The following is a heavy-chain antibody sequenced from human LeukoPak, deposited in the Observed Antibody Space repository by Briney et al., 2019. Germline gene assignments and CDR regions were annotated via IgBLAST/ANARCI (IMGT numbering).Heavy chain of an antibody. CDR3: AKTFWRGLARLFLLPKGR. V-gene: IGHV3-66*01. D-gene: IGHD3-9*01. J-gene: IGHJ6*02. CDR2: AYSDGNT. CDR1: GITVNSTY. Sequence: GGSLRLSCAASGITVNSTYISWVRQAPGKGLEWVSVAYSDGNTYYAGSVKGRFTISRDNSKNTLFLQMNSLRAEDTAVYYCAKTFWRGLARLFLLPKGRWGQGTTVAVSS.